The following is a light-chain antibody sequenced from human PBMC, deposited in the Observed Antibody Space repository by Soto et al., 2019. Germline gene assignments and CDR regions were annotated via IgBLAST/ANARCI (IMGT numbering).Light chain of an antibody. CDR2: MAS. CDR3: PHYNGYSWT. CDR1: QSLSGW. V-gene: IGKV1-5*03. J-gene: IGKJ1*01. Sequence: DIQMTQSPWTLSASVGDRVTITCRASQSLSGWLAWYQQEPGQAPNLLLYMASTLASGAPSRVNGNGSGTQITPTITSLHPDDFSTSYHPHYNGYSWTFGQGTKVDIK.